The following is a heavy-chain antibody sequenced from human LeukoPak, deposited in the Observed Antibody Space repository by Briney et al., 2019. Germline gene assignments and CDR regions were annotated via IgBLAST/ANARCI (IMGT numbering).Heavy chain of an antibody. J-gene: IGHJ4*02. CDR2: ISYDGSNK. Sequence: PGGSLRLSCAASGFTFSSYAMHWLRQAPGKGLEWVAVISYDGSNKYYADSVKGRFTISRDNSKNTLYLQMNSLRAEDTAVYYCARGDYYVSRGDYWGQGTLVTVSS. CDR1: GFTFSSYA. CDR3: ARGDYYVSRGDY. D-gene: IGHD3-10*01. V-gene: IGHV3-30-3*01.